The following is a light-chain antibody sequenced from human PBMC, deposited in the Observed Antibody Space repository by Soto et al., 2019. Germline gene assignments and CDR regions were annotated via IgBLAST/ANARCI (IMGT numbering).Light chain of an antibody. Sequence: EMVLTQSPGTLSLSPGDRATLSCRASQSVSNDYVAWVQQKPGQAPRLLLFDASARAVDIPGRFSGSKSGTEFTLTISSLQPEDFAVYYCHYYDKWPPGTFGQGTKVDI. CDR1: QSVSNDY. J-gene: IGKJ1*01. V-gene: IGKV3-20*01. CDR2: DAS. CDR3: HYYDKWPPGT.